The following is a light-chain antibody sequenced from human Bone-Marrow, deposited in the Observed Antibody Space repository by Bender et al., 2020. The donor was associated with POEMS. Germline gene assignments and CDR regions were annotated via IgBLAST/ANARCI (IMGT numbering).Light chain of an antibody. Sequence: SYVLTQPPSVSVAPGQTAKITCRGDSIGTKHVRWYQQKPGQAPMLFIYDDRDRPSGIPDRFSGSKSGTSASLAITGLQAEDEADFYCSSYAGSANLVFGGGTKLTVL. CDR3: SSYAGSANLV. CDR1: SIGTKH. V-gene: IGLV3-21*02. J-gene: IGLJ3*02. CDR2: DDR.